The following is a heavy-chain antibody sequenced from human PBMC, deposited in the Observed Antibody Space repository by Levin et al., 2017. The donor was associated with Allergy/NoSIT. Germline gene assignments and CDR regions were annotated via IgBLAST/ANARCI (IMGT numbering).Heavy chain of an antibody. CDR2: IYSGGST. CDR1: GFTVSSNY. V-gene: IGHV3-53*01. J-gene: IGHJ2*01. CDR3: ARDRSRWGEGYFDL. D-gene: IGHD3-16*01. Sequence: GGSLRLSCAASGFTVSSNYMSWVRQAPGKGLEWVSVIYSGGSTYYADSVKGRFTISRDNSKNTLYLQMNSLRAEDTAVYYCARDRSRWGEGYFDLWGRGTLVTVSS.